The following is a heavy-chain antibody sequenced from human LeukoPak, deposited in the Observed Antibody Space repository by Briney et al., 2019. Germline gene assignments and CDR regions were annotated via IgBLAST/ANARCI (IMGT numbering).Heavy chain of an antibody. CDR1: GYTFTDYY. D-gene: IGHD6-25*01. Sequence: ASVKVSCKTSGYTFTDYYLHWVRQAPGQGLEWMGWINPDSGGTKFAQKFQGSVTLTRDTSISTVYMELSRLRSDDTAVYYCARVSAAYYYYYYYMDVWGKGTTVTVSS. J-gene: IGHJ6*03. CDR3: ARVSAAYYYYYYYMDV. V-gene: IGHV1-2*02. CDR2: INPDSGGT.